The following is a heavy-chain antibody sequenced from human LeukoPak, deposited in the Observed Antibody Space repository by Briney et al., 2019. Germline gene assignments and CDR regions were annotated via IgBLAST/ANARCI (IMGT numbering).Heavy chain of an antibody. J-gene: IGHJ4*02. CDR3: ARMSLRYFDWSGDY. CDR2: INHSGST. D-gene: IGHD3-9*01. CDR1: GGSFSGYY. V-gene: IGHV4-34*01. Sequence: PSETLSLTCAVYGGSFSGYYWSWIRQPPGKGLEWIGEINHSGSTNYNPSLKSRVTISVDTSKNQFSLKLSSVTAADTAVYYCARMSLRYFDWSGDYWGQGTLVTVSS.